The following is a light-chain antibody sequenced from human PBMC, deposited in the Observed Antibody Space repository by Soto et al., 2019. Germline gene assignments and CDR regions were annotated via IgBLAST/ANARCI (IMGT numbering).Light chain of an antibody. CDR2: DNN. CDR3: ATWESSLSIGV. CDR1: SSNIGNNF. J-gene: IGLJ2*01. Sequence: QSVLTQPPSVSAAPGQKVTISCSGSSSNIGNNFVSWYQQLPGTAPKLLIYDNNKRPSGIPDRFSGSKSGTSATLGITGLQSGDEADYYCATWESSLSIGVLGGGTK. V-gene: IGLV1-51*01.